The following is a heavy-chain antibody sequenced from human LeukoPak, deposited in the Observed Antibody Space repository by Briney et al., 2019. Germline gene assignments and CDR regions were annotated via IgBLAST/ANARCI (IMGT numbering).Heavy chain of an antibody. V-gene: IGHV4-59*01. J-gene: IGHJ6*03. CDR2: IYDSGST. D-gene: IGHD4-17*01. Sequence: SETLSLTCTVSGGSISSYYWSWIRQPPGKGQEWIGYIYDSGSTNYNPSLKSRVTISVDTSMNQFSLKLSSVTAADTAVYYCASHDYGDAYYYYYMDVWGKGTTVTVSS. CDR3: ASHDYGDAYYYYYMDV. CDR1: GGSISSYY.